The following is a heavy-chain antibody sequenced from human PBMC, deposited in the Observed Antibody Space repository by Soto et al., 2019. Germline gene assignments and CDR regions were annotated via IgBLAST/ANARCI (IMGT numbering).Heavy chain of an antibody. D-gene: IGHD3-22*01. CDR3: AAVSPFSGYHYNFDY. J-gene: IGHJ4*02. Sequence: ASVKVSCKASGFTFTSSAVQWVRQARGQRLEWIGWIVVGSGNTNYAQKFQERVTITRDMSTSTAYMELSSLRSEDTTVYYCAAVSPFSGYHYNFDYWGQGTLVTVSS. CDR2: IVVGSGNT. V-gene: IGHV1-58*01. CDR1: GFTFTSSA.